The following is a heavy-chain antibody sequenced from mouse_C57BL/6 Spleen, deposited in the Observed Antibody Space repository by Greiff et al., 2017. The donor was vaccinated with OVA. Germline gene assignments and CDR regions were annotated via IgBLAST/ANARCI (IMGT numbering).Heavy chain of an antibody. CDR2: IDPEDGET. V-gene: IGHV14-2*01. Sequence: EVKLVESGAELVKPGASVKLSCTASGFNIKDYYMHWVKQRTEQGLEWIGRIDPEDGETKYAPKFQGKATITADTSSNTAYLQLSSLTSEDTAVYYCARSYGSGSPLGYWGQGTTLTVSS. J-gene: IGHJ2*01. D-gene: IGHD1-1*01. CDR1: GFNIKDYY. CDR3: ARSYGSGSPLGY.